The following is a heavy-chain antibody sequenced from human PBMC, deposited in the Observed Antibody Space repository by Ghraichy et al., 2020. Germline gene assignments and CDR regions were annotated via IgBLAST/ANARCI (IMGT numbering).Heavy chain of an antibody. J-gene: IGHJ4*02. CDR2: ISWNSGSI. D-gene: IGHD2/OR15-2a*01. CDR1: GFTFDDYA. V-gene: IGHV3-9*01. CDR3: AKGRQTGSAYFSPCDY. Sequence: GGSLRLSCAASGFTFDDYAMHWVRQAPGKGLEWVSGISWNSGSIGYADSVKGRFTISRDNAKNSLYLQMNNLRAEDTALYYCAKGRQTGSAYFSPCDYWGQGTLVTVSS.